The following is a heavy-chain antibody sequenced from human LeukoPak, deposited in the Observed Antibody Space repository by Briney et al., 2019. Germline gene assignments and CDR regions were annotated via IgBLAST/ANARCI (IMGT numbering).Heavy chain of an antibody. CDR2: ISSGGSTI. V-gene: IGHV3-48*03. D-gene: IGHD4-23*01. J-gene: IGHJ4*02. CDR1: GFTFSSYD. Sequence: GGSLRLSCAASGFTFSSYDMNWVRQAPGKGLEWVSYISSGGSTIYYADSVKGRFTISTNNANHSLYLQMNSLRAEDTAVYYCARGEATVAWGQGTLVTVSS. CDR3: ARGEATVA.